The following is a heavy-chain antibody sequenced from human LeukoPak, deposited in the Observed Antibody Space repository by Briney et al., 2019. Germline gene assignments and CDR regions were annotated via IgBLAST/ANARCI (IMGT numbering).Heavy chain of an antibody. CDR3: ARENSYGYYMDV. V-gene: IGHV4-4*02. CDR1: GGSISSSNW. CDR2: INHSGST. Sequence: SETLSLTCAVSGGSISSSNWWSWVRQPPGKGLEWIGEINHSGSTNYNPSLKSRVTISVDTSKNQFSLKLSSVTAADTAVYYCARENSYGYYMDVWGKGTTVTVSS. D-gene: IGHD5-18*01. J-gene: IGHJ6*03.